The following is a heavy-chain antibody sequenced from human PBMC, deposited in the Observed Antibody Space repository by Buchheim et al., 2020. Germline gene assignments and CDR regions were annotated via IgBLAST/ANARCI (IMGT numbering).Heavy chain of an antibody. D-gene: IGHD6-6*01. CDR1: GFTFSSYS. CDR3: ARGGPYSSSSSYYYYYYGEDV. J-gene: IGHJ6*02. Sequence: EVQLVESGGGLAQPGGSLRLSCAASGFTFSSYSMKWVRQAPGKGLEWVSYISSSSSPIYYADSVKGRFTISRDNAKNSLYLQMHSLRAEDTAVYYCARGGPYSSSSSYYYYYYGEDVWGQGTT. V-gene: IGHV3-48*01. CDR2: ISSSSSPI.